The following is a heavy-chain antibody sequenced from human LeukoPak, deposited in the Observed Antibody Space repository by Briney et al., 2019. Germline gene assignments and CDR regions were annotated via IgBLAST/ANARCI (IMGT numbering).Heavy chain of an antibody. CDR3: ARGKLSYDILTTYYHYGMDV. D-gene: IGHD3-9*01. J-gene: IGHJ6*02. CDR2: TYYRSKWYN. V-gene: IGHV6-1*01. CDR1: GDSVSSNSAA. Sequence: SQTLSLTCAISGDSVSSNSAAWHWIRQSPSRGLEWLGRTYYRSKWYNDYVISVKSRITISADTSKNQFSLQLNSVTPEDTAVYYCARGKLSYDILTTYYHYGMDVWGQGTTVTVSS.